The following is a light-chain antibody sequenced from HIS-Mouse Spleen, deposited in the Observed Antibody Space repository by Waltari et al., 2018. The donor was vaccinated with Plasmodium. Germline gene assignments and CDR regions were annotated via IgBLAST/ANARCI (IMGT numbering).Light chain of an antibody. CDR1: SSDVGGYTY. Sequence: QSALTQPPSASGSPGPSVTISCTGTSSDVGGYTYVSWYQQPPGKAPNPMIYEVSTRPSGVPDRVAGSKSGNTASLTVSGLQAEDEADYYCSSYAGSNNLVFGGGTKLTVL. V-gene: IGLV2-8*01. CDR2: EVS. J-gene: IGLJ2*01. CDR3: SSYAGSNNLV.